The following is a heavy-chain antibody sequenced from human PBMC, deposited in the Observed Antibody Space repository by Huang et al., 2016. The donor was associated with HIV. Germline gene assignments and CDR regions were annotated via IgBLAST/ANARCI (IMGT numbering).Heavy chain of an antibody. CDR3: ARGGGIQLWLLGYYYMDV. V-gene: IGHV1-18*01. J-gene: IGHJ6*03. D-gene: IGHD5-18*01. Sequence: QVQLVQSGAEVKKPGASVKVSCKASGYTFGSFGISWVRQAPGQGVEWGGGSSGYNGNTKFAQKFQGRLTMTTDTSTNTAYMELRSLRSDDTAVYYCARGGGIQLWLLGYYYMDVWGNGTTVTVSS. CDR2: SSGYNGNT. CDR1: GYTFGSFG.